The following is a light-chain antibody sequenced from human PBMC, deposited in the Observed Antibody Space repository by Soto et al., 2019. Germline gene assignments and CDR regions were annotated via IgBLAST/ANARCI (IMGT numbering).Light chain of an antibody. V-gene: IGKV1-39*01. J-gene: IGKJ1*01. CDR1: QSISSY. CDR2: AAS. Sequence: SLSASVCDGVTVXXRASQSISSYLTWYQQKPGKAPKXLIYAASSLQSGVPSRFSGSGSGTDFTLTISSLQPEDFATYYCQQSCSSPRTFGQGTKVDIK. CDR3: QQSCSSPRT.